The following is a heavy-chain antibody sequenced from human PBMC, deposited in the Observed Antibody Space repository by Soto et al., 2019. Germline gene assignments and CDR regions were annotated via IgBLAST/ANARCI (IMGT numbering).Heavy chain of an antibody. Sequence: QVQLVESGGGVVQPGRSLRLSCAASGFTFSSYGMHWVRQAPGKGLEWVAVISYDGSNKYYADSVKGRFTISRDNSKNTLYLQMNSLRVEDTDVYYCAKGSPAGAQEQLLDYWGQGTLVTVSS. CDR2: ISYDGSNK. D-gene: IGHD6-13*01. V-gene: IGHV3-30*18. J-gene: IGHJ4*02. CDR1: GFTFSSYG. CDR3: AKGSPAGAQEQLLDY.